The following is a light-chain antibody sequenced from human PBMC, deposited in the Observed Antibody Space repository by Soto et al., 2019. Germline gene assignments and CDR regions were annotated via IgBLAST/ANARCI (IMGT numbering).Light chain of an antibody. CDR3: QQRSNWPRT. J-gene: IGKJ2*01. CDR2: DAS. Sequence: EIVLTQSPATLSLSPGERATLSCRASQSVSNNLGWYQQKPGQAPRLLIYDASNRATDIPARSSGSGSGTDFTLTINSLEPEDFAVYYCQQRSNWPRTFGQGTKLEIK. V-gene: IGKV3-11*01. CDR1: QSVSNN.